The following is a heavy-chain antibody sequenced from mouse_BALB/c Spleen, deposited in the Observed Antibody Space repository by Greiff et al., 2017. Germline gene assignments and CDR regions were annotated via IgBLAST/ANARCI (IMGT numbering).Heavy chain of an antibody. D-gene: IGHD1-1*01. J-gene: IGHJ2*01. CDR2: ISNGGGST. CDR3: ARHSGKGGFDY. CDR1: GFTFSSYT. Sequence: DVKLVESGGGLVQPGGSLKLSCAASGFTFSSYTMSWVRQTPEKRLEWVAYISNGGGSTYYPDTVKGRFTISRDNAKNTLYLQMSSLKSEDTAMYCCARHSGKGGFDYWGQGTTLTVSS. V-gene: IGHV5-12-2*01.